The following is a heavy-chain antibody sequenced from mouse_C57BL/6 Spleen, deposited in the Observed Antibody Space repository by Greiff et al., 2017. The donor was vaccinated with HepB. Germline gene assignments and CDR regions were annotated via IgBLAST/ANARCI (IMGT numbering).Heavy chain of an antibody. Sequence: VQLQESGAELVRPGASVTLSCKASGYTFTDYEMHWVKQTPVHGLEWIGAIDPETGGTAYNQKFKGKAILTADKSSSTAYMELRSLTSEDSAVYYCTRFGDSNWGQGTTLTVSS. CDR3: TRFGDSN. V-gene: IGHV1-15*01. J-gene: IGHJ2*01. CDR2: IDPETGGT. CDR1: GYTFTDYE. D-gene: IGHD3-3*01.